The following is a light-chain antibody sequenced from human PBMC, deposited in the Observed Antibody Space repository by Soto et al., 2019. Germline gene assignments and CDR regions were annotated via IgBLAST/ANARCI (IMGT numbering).Light chain of an antibody. V-gene: IGKV3-11*01. Sequence: EIVLTQSPATLSLSTGERATLSCRASQSVTYYLAWYQQKPGQAPRLLIYDASNRATGIPARFSGSGSGTDFTLTVSSLEPEDFAVYYCQQRGSWPLTFGGGTRWISN. CDR3: QQRGSWPLT. CDR1: QSVTYY. CDR2: DAS. J-gene: IGKJ4*01.